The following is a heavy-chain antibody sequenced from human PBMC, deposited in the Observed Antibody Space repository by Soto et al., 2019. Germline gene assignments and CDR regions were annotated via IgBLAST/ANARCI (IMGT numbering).Heavy chain of an antibody. CDR3: AKEAYGDYSFVF. CDR1: GFTFSSNA. J-gene: IGHJ4*02. V-gene: IGHV3-23*01. CDR2: ISGSGGST. Sequence: PGGSLRLSCTASGFTFSSNAINWVRQAPGKGLEWVSSISGSGGSTYYADSVKGRFTISRDNSKSTLSLQMNSLRAEDTALYYFAKEAYGDYSFVFRGQGTPVSV. D-gene: IGHD4-17*01.